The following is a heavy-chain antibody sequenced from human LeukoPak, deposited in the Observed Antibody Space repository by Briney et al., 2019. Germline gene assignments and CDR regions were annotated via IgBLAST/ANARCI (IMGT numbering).Heavy chain of an antibody. J-gene: IGHJ4*02. CDR1: GGSFSGYY. D-gene: IGHD3-10*01. Sequence: KTSETLSLTCAVYGGSFSGYYWSWIRQPPGKGLEWIGEINHSGSTNYNPSLKSRVTISVDTSKNQFSLKLSSVTAADTAVYYCARAFRPMVRGVTQFDYWGQGTLVTVS. CDR2: INHSGST. CDR3: ARAFRPMVRGVTQFDY. V-gene: IGHV4-34*01.